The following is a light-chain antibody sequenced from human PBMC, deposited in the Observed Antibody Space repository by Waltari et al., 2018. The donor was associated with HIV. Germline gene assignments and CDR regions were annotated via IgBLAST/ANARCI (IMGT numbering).Light chain of an antibody. J-gene: IGKJ5*01. V-gene: IGKV1-9*01. CDR1: RDVSNF. CDR3: QQSDSYPLT. Sequence: DIQLTQSPSFLSASVGDRVSITCRASRDVSNFLAWYQKKPGTAPKLLIYGASTLQSGVPSRFGGSGSEAQFTLTINSLQPDDFATYYCQQSDSYPLTFGQGTRL. CDR2: GAS.